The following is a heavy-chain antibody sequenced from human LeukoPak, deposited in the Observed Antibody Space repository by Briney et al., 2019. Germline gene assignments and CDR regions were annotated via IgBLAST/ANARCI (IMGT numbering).Heavy chain of an antibody. V-gene: IGHV1-2*02. CDR1: GYSFTGYF. J-gene: IGHJ4*02. CDR3: ATERIVGATEY. CDR2: INPKTGDT. Sequence: GASVKVSCKTSGYSFTGYFMHWVRQAPGQGLEWMGWINPKTGDTNYAQKFQGRVTMTTDTSITTAYMELSSLKSDDTAVYYCATERIVGATEYWGQGTLVTVSS. D-gene: IGHD1-26*01.